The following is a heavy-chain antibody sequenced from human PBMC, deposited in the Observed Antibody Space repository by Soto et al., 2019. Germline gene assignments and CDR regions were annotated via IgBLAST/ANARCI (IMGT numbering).Heavy chain of an antibody. D-gene: IGHD3-22*01. J-gene: IGHJ3*02. CDR3: ARGVINYYYDSSGYPEDAFDI. V-gene: IGHV1-69*13. Sequence: GASVKVSCKASGGTFSSYAISWVRQAPGQGLEWMGGIIPIFGTANYAQKFQGRVTITADESTSTAYMELSSLRSEDTAVYYCARGVINYYYDSSGYPEDAFDIWGQGTMVTVSS. CDR2: IIPIFGTA. CDR1: GGTFSSYA.